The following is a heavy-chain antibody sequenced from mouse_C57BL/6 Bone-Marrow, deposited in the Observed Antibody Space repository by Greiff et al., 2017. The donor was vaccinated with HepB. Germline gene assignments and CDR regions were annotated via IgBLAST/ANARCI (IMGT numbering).Heavy chain of an antibody. CDR1: GFSLTSYG. D-gene: IGHD2-3*01. V-gene: IGHV2-4*01. Sequence: QVQLKESGPGLVQPSQSLSITCTVSGFSLTSYGVHWVRQPPGKGLEWLGVIWSGGSTDYNAAFISRLSISKDNSKSQVFFKMNSLQADDTAIYYCAKNTPDGYSSAYWGQGTLVTVSA. J-gene: IGHJ3*01. CDR3: AKNTPDGYSSAY. CDR2: IWSGGST.